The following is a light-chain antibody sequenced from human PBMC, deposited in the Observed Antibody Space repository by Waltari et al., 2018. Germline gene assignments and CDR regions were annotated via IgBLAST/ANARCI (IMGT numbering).Light chain of an antibody. CDR2: RND. V-gene: IGLV1-44*01. J-gene: IGLJ3*02. CDR3: AAWDDSLGGWV. CDR1: SSNIVRTT. Sequence: QSVLTQPPSASGTPGQRVTTSCSGSSSNIVRTTATWYLHLPGTAPKLPIYRNDQRPSGVPDRFSGSKSGTSASLAISGPQSEDEADYFCAAWDDSLGGWVFGGGTRLTVL.